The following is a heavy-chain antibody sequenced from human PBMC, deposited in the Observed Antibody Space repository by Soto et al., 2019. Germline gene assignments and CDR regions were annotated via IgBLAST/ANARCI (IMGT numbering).Heavy chain of an antibody. CDR3: ARVATGWDY. J-gene: IGHJ4*02. Sequence: QVQLVQSGAEVKKPGSSVKVSCKASGGTFSSYTISWVRQAPGQGLEWMGRIIPILGIANYAQKFQVRVTITADKSKSTAYMELSSLRSEDTAVYYCARVATGWDYWGQGTLVTVSS. V-gene: IGHV1-69*02. CDR2: IIPILGIA. CDR1: GGTFSSYT. D-gene: IGHD5-12*01.